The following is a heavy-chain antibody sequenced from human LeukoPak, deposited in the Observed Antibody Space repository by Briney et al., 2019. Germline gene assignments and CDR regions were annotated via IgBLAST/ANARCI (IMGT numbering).Heavy chain of an antibody. V-gene: IGHV4-39*01. CDR2: IYYCGST. Sequence: PSETLSLTCTVSGGSISSSSYYWGWIRQPPGKGLEWIGWIYYCGSTYYNPSLKSRVSISVDTSKTQFSLKLSSVTAADTAVYYCARLIEHYDILTGQIDYWGQGTLVTVSS. CDR3: ARLIEHYDILTGQIDY. J-gene: IGHJ4*02. CDR1: GGSISSSSYY. D-gene: IGHD3-9*01.